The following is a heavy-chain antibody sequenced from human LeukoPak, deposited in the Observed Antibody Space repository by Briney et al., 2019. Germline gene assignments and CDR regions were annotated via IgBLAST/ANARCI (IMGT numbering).Heavy chain of an antibody. Sequence: GGSLRLSCAASGFSISNDWMSWVRQAPGKGLEWVARVKSRSAGETTDYAAPVKGRFTISRDDSKNTLYLQMNSLKTEDTAIYYCTLIQGWGSGSYYRDFWGQGTLVTVSS. CDR3: TLIQGWGSGSYYRDF. J-gene: IGHJ4*02. CDR2: VKSRSAGETT. D-gene: IGHD3-10*01. V-gene: IGHV3-15*01. CDR1: GFSISNDW.